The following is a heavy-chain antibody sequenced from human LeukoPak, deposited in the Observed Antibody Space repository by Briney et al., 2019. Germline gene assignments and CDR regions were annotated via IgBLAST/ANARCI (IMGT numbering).Heavy chain of an antibody. CDR2: IYPGDSET. J-gene: IGHJ1*01. CDR3: AAASSCTSAGYFQD. CDR1: GYIFTTYW. D-gene: IGHD2-2*01. V-gene: IGHV5-51*01. Sequence: GESLKISCEGSGYIFTTYWIGWVRRMPGKGLEWMGAIYPGDSETTYSPSFQGQVTISVDKSVRTAYLQWSSLKASDSAIYYCAAASSCTSAGYFQDWGQGTLVTVSS.